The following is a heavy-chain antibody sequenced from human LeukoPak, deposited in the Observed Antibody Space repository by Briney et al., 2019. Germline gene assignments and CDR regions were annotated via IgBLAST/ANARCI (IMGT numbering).Heavy chain of an antibody. V-gene: IGHV4-30-4*01. CDR2: IYYSGST. D-gene: IGHD3-22*01. CDR3: ARGWTYYYDSSGYYYGV. CDR1: GGSISSGDYY. J-gene: IGHJ4*02. Sequence: SQTLSLTCTVSGGSISSGDYYWSWIRQPPGTGLEWIGYIYYSGSTYYNPSLKSRVTISVDTSKNQFSLKLSSVTAADTAVYYCARGWTYYYDSSGYYYGVWGQGTLVTVSS.